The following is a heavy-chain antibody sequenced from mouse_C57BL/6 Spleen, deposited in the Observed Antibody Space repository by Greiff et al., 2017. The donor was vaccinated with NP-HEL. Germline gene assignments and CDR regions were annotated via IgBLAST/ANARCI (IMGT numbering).Heavy chain of an antibody. V-gene: IGHV2-2*01. J-gene: IGHJ2*01. CDR1: GFSLTSYG. CDR3: SRSTVEEEGYYFDY. CDR2: IWSGGST. D-gene: IGHD1-1*01. Sequence: VQLVESGPGLVQPSQSLSITCTVSGFSLTSYGVHWVRQSPGKGLEWLGVIWSGGSTDYNAAFISRLSISKDNSKSQVFFKMNSLQADDTAIYYCSRSTVEEEGYYFDYWGQGTTLTVSS.